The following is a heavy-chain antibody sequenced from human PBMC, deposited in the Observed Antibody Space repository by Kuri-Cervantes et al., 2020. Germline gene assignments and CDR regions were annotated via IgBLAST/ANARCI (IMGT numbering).Heavy chain of an antibody. Sequence: GSLRLSCTVSGGSISSDNWWSWVRQPPGKGLEWIGEIYHSGSTNYNPSLKSRVTISVDKSKNQFSLKLSSVTAADTAVYYCARVLWRGGNDHWGQGTMVTVSS. D-gene: IGHD2-15*01. J-gene: IGHJ3*01. CDR3: ARVLWRGGNDH. CDR1: GGSISSDNW. CDR2: IYHSGST. V-gene: IGHV4-4*02.